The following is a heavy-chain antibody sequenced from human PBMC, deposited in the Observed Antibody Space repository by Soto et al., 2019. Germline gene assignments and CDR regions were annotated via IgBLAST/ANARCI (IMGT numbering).Heavy chain of an antibody. Sequence: QLQLQESGPGLVKPSETLSLTCTVSGGSISSSSYYWGWIRQPPGKGLEWIGSIYYSGSTYYNPSLKSRVTISVDTSKNQFSLKLSSVAAADTAVYYCARRTEVGAIDYWGQGTLVTVSS. CDR1: GGSISSSSYY. D-gene: IGHD1-26*01. V-gene: IGHV4-39*01. CDR2: IYYSGST. J-gene: IGHJ4*02. CDR3: ARRTEVGAIDY.